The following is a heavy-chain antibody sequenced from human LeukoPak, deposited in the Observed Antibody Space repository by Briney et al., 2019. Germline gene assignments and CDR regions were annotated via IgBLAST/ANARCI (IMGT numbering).Heavy chain of an antibody. J-gene: IGHJ3*02. D-gene: IGHD3-3*01. CDR2: IYPDDSDI. Sequence: GESLKISCKGSGYSFISYWIGWVRQMPGKGLERMGIIYPDDSDIRYSPSFQGQVTISADKSITTAYLQWSTLKASDTAMYYCARYYRPSTIFGVGMGAFDIWGQGTMVTVSS. V-gene: IGHV5-51*01. CDR3: ARYYRPSTIFGVGMGAFDI. CDR1: GYSFISYW.